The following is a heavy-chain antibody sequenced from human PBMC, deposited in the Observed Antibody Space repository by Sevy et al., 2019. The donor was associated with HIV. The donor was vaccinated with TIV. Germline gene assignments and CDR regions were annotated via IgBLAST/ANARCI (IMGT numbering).Heavy chain of an antibody. Sequence: GGSLRLSCAASGFTFSNAWMSWVRQAPGKGLEWVGRIKSKTDGGTTDHAAPGKGRFTISRDDSKNTLYLQMNSLKTEDTAVYYCTTEESGFAFDIWGQGTMVTVSS. CDR2: IKSKTDGGTT. V-gene: IGHV3-15*01. D-gene: IGHD1-26*01. CDR3: TTEESGFAFDI. J-gene: IGHJ3*02. CDR1: GFTFSNAW.